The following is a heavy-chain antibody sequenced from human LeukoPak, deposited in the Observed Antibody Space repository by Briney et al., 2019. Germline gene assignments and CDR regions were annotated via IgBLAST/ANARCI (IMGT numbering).Heavy chain of an antibody. CDR1: GFTFSSYA. J-gene: IGHJ4*02. CDR2: ISDSGDRT. D-gene: IGHD3-22*01. CDR3: AKGSSRYYYDY. V-gene: IGHV3-23*01. Sequence: RGSLRLSCAASGFTFSSYAMTWVRQTPGKGLEWVSTISDSGDRTYYADSVKGRFTISRDSSKNTLYLQMNSLRAEDTAVYYCAKGSSRYYYDYWGQGTLVTVSS.